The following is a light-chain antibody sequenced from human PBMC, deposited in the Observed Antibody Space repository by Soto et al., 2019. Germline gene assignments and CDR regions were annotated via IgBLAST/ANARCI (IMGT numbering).Light chain of an antibody. CDR2: TAS. CDR1: QDISTY. Sequence: DIQMTQSPSSLSASVGDRVTITSQASQDISTYLNWFQQKPGKAPKLLIYTASNLQIGVPSRFSGSGSGTYFTVTVSSLQPEDVGTYYCQQYDNVPLTFGGGTKVEIK. CDR3: QQYDNVPLT. V-gene: IGKV1-33*01. J-gene: IGKJ4*01.